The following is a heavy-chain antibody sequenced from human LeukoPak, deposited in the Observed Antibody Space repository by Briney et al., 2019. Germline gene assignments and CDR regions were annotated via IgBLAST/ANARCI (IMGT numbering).Heavy chain of an antibody. J-gene: IGHJ6*03. CDR2: ISFDGKKE. Sequence: PGRSLRLSCEASGFRLIKYAMHWVRQAPGRGLEWVAVISFDGKKEFYADSVKGRFTIPRDNSKNALFLQMNSLQTDDTAIYYCARASMATINYYYFYMDAWGKGTTVTVSS. D-gene: IGHD5-24*01. V-gene: IGHV3-30*04. CDR3: ARASMATINYYYFYMDA. CDR1: GFRLIKYA.